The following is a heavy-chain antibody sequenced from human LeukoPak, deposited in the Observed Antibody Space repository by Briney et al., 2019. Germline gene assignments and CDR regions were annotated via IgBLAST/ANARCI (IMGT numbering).Heavy chain of an antibody. V-gene: IGHV1-18*01. J-gene: IGHJ4*02. CDR2: ISAFNGNT. D-gene: IGHD2-2*01. Sequence: ASVKVSCKASGYSFTTYGITWVRQAPGQGREWMGWISAFNGNTNYAQKLQGRVTMTTDTSTSTAYMELRSLRSDDAAVYYCARDFCSSTSCYFDSWGQGTLVTVSS. CDR1: GYSFTTYG. CDR3: ARDFCSSTSCYFDS.